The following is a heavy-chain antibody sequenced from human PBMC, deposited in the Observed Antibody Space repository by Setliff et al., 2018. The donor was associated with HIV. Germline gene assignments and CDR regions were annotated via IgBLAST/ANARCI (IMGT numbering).Heavy chain of an antibody. CDR2: INHSGST. CDR3: ARGPAEWQIVVVPAAHWYFDL. J-gene: IGHJ2*01. V-gene: IGHV4-34*01. Sequence: SETLSLTCAVYGGSFSGYYWNWIRQSSGKGLEWIGEINHSGSTNYNPSLKSRITISVDTSKKQFSLKLNSVTAADTAVYYCARGPAEWQIVVVPAAHWYFDLWGRGTLVTVSS. D-gene: IGHD2-2*01. CDR1: GGSFSGYY.